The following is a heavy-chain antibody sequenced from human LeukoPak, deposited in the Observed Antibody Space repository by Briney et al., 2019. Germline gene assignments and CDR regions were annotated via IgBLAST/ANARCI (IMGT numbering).Heavy chain of an antibody. J-gene: IGHJ4*02. V-gene: IGHV1-69*13. CDR3: ATPHSSGSYYFDY. CDR1: GGTFSSYA. Sequence: ASVKVSCKASGGTFSSYAISWVRQAPGQGLEWMGGIIPIFGTANYAQKFQGRVTITADESTSTAYMELSSLRSEDTAVHYCATPHSSGSYYFDYWGQGTLVTVSS. D-gene: IGHD6-19*01. CDR2: IIPIFGTA.